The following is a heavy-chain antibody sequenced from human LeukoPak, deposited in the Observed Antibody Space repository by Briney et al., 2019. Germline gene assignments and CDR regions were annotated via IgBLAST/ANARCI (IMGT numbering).Heavy chain of an antibody. V-gene: IGHV1-2*02. CDR2: ISPNSGGT. Sequence: ASVKVSCKASGYTFTGYYMHWLRQAPGQGLEWMGWISPNSGGTNYAPKFQGRVTVTRDTSISTAYMELSRLRSDDTAVYYCARDMNYGSGTFFKAYYFDYWGQGTLVTVSS. CDR3: ARDMNYGSGTFFKAYYFDY. D-gene: IGHD3-10*01. CDR1: GYTFTGYY. J-gene: IGHJ4*02.